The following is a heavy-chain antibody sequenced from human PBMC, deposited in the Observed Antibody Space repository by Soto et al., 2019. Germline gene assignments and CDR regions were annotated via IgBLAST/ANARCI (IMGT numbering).Heavy chain of an antibody. J-gene: IGHJ6*02. CDR3: AREVTMVRGVQYYYYYGMDV. V-gene: IGHV4-61*01. CDR1: GASISSVSYS. Sequence: PSETLSPPCPVPGASISSVSYSWSWIRQPPGDGLEWIGYIYYSGSTNYNPSLKSRVTISVDTSKNQFSLKLSSVTAADTAVYYCAREVTMVRGVQYYYYYGMDVWGQGTTVTVSS. CDR2: IYYSGST. D-gene: IGHD3-10*01.